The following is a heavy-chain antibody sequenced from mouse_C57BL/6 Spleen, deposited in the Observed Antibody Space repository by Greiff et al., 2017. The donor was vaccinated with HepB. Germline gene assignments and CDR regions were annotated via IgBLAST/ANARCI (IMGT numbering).Heavy chain of an antibody. CDR2: IGPGSGST. CDR3: AREDYGNYPYYYAMDY. Sequence: QVQLQQSGAELVKPGASVKISCKASGYTFTDYYINWVKQRPGQGLEWIGKIGPGSGSTYYNEKFKGKATLTADKSSSTAYMHLSSLTSEDSAVYFCAREDYGNYPYYYAMDYWGQGTSVTVSS. J-gene: IGHJ4*01. CDR1: GYTFTDYY. V-gene: IGHV1-77*01. D-gene: IGHD2-1*01.